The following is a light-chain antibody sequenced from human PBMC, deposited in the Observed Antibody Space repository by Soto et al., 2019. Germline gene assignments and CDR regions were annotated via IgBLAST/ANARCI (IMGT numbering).Light chain of an antibody. V-gene: IGKV1-5*01. J-gene: IGKJ4*01. CDR3: QHYNSDPLT. Sequence: DIQMTQSPSTLSASVGDRVTITCWASQTISSWLAWYQQKPGNAPKLLIYDASSLESGVPSRFSGSGSGTEFTLTISSLQPDDFATYYCQHYNSDPLTFGGGTKVEIK. CDR1: QTISSW. CDR2: DAS.